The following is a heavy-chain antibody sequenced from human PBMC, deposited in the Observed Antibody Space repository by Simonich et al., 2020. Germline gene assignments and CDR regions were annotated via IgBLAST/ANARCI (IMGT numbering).Heavy chain of an antibody. V-gene: IGHV4-59*08. CDR1: GGSNSSYY. CDR2: IYYRGST. Sequence: QVQLQESGPGLVKPSETLSLTCTVSGGSNSSYYWSWIRQPRGKGLEWIGYIYYRGSTNYNPSLKSRVTISVDTSKNQFSLKRSSVTAADTAVYYCARLPDYWGQGTLVTVSS. J-gene: IGHJ4*02. CDR3: ARLPDY.